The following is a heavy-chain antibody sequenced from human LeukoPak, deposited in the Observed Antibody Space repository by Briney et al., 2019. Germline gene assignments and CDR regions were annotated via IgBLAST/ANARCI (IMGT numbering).Heavy chain of an antibody. CDR3: ARSLRFGDIAVVPAGKYAFDV. D-gene: IGHD2-2*01. CDR2: IIPILGIA. V-gene: IGHV1-69*04. Sequence: SVKVSCKASGGTFSSYAISWVRQAPGQGLEWMGRIIPILGIANYAQKFQGRVTITADKSTSTAYMELSSLRTDDTAVYYCARSLRFGDIAVVPAGKYAFDVWGQGTMVTVSS. J-gene: IGHJ3*01. CDR1: GGTFSSYA.